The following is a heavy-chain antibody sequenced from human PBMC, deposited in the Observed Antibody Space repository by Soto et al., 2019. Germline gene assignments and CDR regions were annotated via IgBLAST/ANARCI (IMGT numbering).Heavy chain of an antibody. J-gene: IGHJ4*02. CDR1: GYTFTSYA. CDR2: INAGNGNT. Sequence: ASVKVSCKASGYTFTSYAMHWVRQAPGQRLEWMGWINAGNGNTKYSQKFQGRVTITRDTSASTAYMELSSLRSEDTAVYYCAREMDFWSGYYHFDYWGQGTLVTVSS. D-gene: IGHD3-3*01. V-gene: IGHV1-3*01. CDR3: AREMDFWSGYYHFDY.